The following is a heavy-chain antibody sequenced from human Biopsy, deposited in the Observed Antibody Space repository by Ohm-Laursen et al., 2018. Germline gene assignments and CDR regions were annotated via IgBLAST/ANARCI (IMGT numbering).Heavy chain of an antibody. V-gene: IGHV3-11*01. Sequence: SLRLSCAASGFTFRDYYMIWIRQPPGKGLGWVSYITNSGGTVYYEDSVKGRFTVSRGNAKNSLYLQMDRLRAEDTAVYYCARPPWGHAYGYYNGMDVWGQGTTVIVSS. CDR2: ITNSGGTV. CDR3: ARPPWGHAYGYYNGMDV. CDR1: GFTFRDYY. D-gene: IGHD3-10*01. J-gene: IGHJ6*02.